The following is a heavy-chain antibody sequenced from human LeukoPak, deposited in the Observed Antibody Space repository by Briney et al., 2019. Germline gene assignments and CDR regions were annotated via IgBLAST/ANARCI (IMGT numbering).Heavy chain of an antibody. D-gene: IGHD6-13*01. V-gene: IGHV3-66*01. Sequence: PGGSLRLSCTVSGFTVSNNYMSWVRQAPGKGLEWVSVIYGGRNNTVYADSVKGRFTISRDNAKNSLYLQMNSLRDEDTAVYYCARDRQQMDREGYFDLWGRGTLVTVSS. CDR3: ARDRQQMDREGYFDL. J-gene: IGHJ2*01. CDR1: GFTVSNNY. CDR2: IYGGRNNT.